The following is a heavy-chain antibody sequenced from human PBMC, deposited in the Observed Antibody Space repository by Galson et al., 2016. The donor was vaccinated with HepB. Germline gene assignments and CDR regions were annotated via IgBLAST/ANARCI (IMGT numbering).Heavy chain of an antibody. V-gene: IGHV4-39*01. CDR3: ARHTEIALDNAFET. D-gene: IGHD4-11*01. CDR1: GDSISSSGRY. CDR2: INDIGTT. J-gene: IGHJ3*02. Sequence: SETLSLTCIVSGDSISSSGRYWGWIRQPPGKGLEWIGSINDIGTTYGSLSLRRRVIISVDTSKNVVALKLSSVTAADTAMYYCARHTEIALDNAFETWGQGKLVTVSS.